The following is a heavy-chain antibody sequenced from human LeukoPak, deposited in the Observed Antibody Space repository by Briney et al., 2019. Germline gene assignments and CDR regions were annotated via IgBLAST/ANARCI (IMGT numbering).Heavy chain of an antibody. J-gene: IGHJ6*03. CDR2: ISGSGGST. Sequence: GGSLRLSCAASGFTFSSYAMSWVRQAPGKGLEWVSAISGSGGSTYYADSVKGRFTISRDNSKHTLNLQMNSLRAEDTAVYYCAKDAYSSSVVDYYYYMDVWGNGTTVTVSS. CDR3: AKDAYSSSVVDYYYYMDV. CDR1: GFTFSSYA. V-gene: IGHV3-23*01. D-gene: IGHD6-6*01.